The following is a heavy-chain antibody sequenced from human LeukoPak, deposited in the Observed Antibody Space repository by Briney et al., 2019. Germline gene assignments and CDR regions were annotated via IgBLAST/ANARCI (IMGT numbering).Heavy chain of an antibody. V-gene: IGHV3-21*01. CDR3: ARDRGVLLWSGVTDY. CDR1: GFTVSSYS. CDR2: ISGGSNYI. J-gene: IGHJ4*02. D-gene: IGHD3-10*01. Sequence: SGGSLRLSCAASGFTVSSYSMNWVRQAPGKWLEWVSSISGGSNYIYYADSLKGRFTISRDNAKNSVYLQMNSLRAEDTAVYYCARDRGVLLWSGVTDYWGQGTLVTVSS.